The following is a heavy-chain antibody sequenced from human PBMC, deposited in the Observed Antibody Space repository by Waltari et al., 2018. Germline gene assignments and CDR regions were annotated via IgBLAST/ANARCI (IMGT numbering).Heavy chain of an antibody. D-gene: IGHD2-8*01. Sequence: QVQLVESGGGVVQPGRSLRLSCAASGFTFSSYAMHWARQAPGKGLEWVAVISYDGSNKYYADSVKGRFTISRDNSKNTLYLQMNSLRAEDTAVYYCARSPSGGVPDYWGQGTLVTVSS. CDR1: GFTFSSYA. V-gene: IGHV3-30-3*01. CDR3: ARSPSGGVPDY. J-gene: IGHJ4*02. CDR2: ISYDGSNK.